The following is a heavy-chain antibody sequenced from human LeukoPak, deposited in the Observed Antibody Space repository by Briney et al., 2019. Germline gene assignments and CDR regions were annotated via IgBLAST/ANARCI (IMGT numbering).Heavy chain of an antibody. J-gene: IGHJ4*02. V-gene: IGHV3-30*14. CDR3: EKDSYFDY. CDR1: GFTFSSYT. CDR2: ISYDGSNK. Sequence: GGSLRLSCAASGFTFSSYTIHWVRQAPAKGLEWVAVISYDGSNKYYADSVNGRFTISRDNSKNTLYLQMNSVIDEDTGVYYCEKDSYFDYWGQGTLVTVSS.